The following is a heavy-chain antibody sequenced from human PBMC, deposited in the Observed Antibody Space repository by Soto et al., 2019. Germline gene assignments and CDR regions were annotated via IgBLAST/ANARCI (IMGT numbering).Heavy chain of an antibody. V-gene: IGHV3-30*18. D-gene: IGHD6-13*01. CDR2: ISFDGGSQ. Sequence: QVQLVESGGGVVQPGRSLRLSCAASGFDFNTYGLHWVRQAPGKGLEWVAAISFDGGSQYYADSVKGRFTISRDKSNSTLYLQMNRLGAEDTATYFCAKDWSVTAAGSGGWFDPWGPGTLVIVSS. J-gene: IGHJ5*02. CDR1: GFDFNTYG. CDR3: AKDWSVTAAGSGGWFDP.